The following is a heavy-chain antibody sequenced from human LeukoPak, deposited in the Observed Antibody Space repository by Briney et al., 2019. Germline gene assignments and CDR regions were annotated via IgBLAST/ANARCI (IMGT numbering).Heavy chain of an antibody. D-gene: IGHD2-8*01. CDR2: IIPIFGTA. CDR1: GGTFSSYA. V-gene: IGHV1-69*05. CDR3: ARDRYCTNGVCYQYY. Sequence: ASVKVSCKASGGTFSSYAISWVRQAPGQGLEWMGRIIPIFGTANYAQKFQGRVTITTDESTSTAYMELSSLRSEDMAVYYCARDRYCTNGVCYQYYWGQGTLVTVSS. J-gene: IGHJ4*02.